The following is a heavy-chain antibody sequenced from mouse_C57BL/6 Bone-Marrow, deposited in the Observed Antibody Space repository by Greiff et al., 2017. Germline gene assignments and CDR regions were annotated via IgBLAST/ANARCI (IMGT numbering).Heavy chain of an antibody. V-gene: IGHV1-72*01. CDR3: AINGYYSAWFAY. D-gene: IGHD2-3*01. CDR2: IDPTSGGT. J-gene: IGHJ3*01. Sequence: VQLQQPGAELVKPGASVKLSCKASGYTFTSYWMHWVKQRPGRGLEWIGRIDPTSGGTTYNEKFKSKATLTVDKPSSTAYRQLSSLTSEDSAVYDCAINGYYSAWFAYWGQGTLVTVSA. CDR1: GYTFTSYW.